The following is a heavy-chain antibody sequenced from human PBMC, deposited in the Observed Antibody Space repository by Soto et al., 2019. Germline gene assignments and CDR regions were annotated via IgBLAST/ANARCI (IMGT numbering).Heavy chain of an antibody. J-gene: IGHJ4*02. D-gene: IGHD1-26*01. Sequence: PSETLSLTCAVSGGSISSGGYSWSWIRQPPGKGLEWIGYIYHSGSTYYNPSLKSRVTISVDRSKNQFSLKLSSVTAADTAVYYCASSSELRGVDYWGQGTLVTVS. CDR2: IYHSGST. CDR3: ASSSELRGVDY. CDR1: GGSISSGGYS. V-gene: IGHV4-30-2*01.